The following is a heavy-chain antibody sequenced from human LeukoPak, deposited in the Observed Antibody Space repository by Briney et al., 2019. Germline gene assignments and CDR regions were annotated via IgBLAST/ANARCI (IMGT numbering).Heavy chain of an antibody. CDR3: ARTYDILTGYEFDY. V-gene: IGHV4-59*08. Sequence: SETLSLTCTVSGGSISSYYWSWIRQPPGKGLEWIGYIYYSGSTNYNPSLKSRVTISVDTSKNQFSLKLSSVTAADTAVHYCARTYDILTGYEFDYWGQGTLVTVSS. CDR2: IYYSGST. J-gene: IGHJ4*02. D-gene: IGHD3-9*01. CDR1: GGSISSYY.